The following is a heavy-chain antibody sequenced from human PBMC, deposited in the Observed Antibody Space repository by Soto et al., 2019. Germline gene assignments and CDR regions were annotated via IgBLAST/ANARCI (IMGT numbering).Heavy chain of an antibody. J-gene: IGHJ4*02. CDR1: GFTFTRYS. V-gene: IGHV3-21*06. CDR3: ARESEDLTSNFDC. Sequence: GGSLGLSCAASGFTFTRYSMNWVRQAPGKGLEWVSSISSTTNYIYYGDSMKGRFAISRDNAKNSLYLEMNSLRAEGTAVYYCARESEDLTSNFDCWGQGTLVTVSS. CDR2: ISSTTNYI.